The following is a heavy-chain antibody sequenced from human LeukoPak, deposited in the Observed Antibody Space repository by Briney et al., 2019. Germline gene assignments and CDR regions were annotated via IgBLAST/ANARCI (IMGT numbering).Heavy chain of an antibody. V-gene: IGHV3-21*01. Sequence: GGSLRLSCVGFGFTFSNYNLNWVRQAPGKGLEWVSYISSSSSYIYYADSLKGRFTISRDDAKNSLYLQMSSLGAEDTAVYYCARDDTTSGSYWNFDFWGQGTLVTVSS. J-gene: IGHJ4*02. CDR3: ARDDTTSGSYWNFDF. CDR2: ISSSSSYI. D-gene: IGHD3-10*01. CDR1: GFTFSNYN.